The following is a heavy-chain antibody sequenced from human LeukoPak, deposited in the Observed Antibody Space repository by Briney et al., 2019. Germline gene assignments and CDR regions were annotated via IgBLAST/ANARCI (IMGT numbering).Heavy chain of an antibody. CDR2: TYYRSKWFS. J-gene: IGHJ4*02. CDR3: ARDRGYDYVWGSYRTDYFDY. Sequence: SQTLSLTCAISGDSVPSNSAAWNWIRQSPSRGLEWLGRTYYRSKWFSYYAASVRSRITINPDTSKNQFSLKLSSVTAADTAVYYCARDRGYDYVWGSYRTDYFDYWGQGTLVTVSS. V-gene: IGHV6-1*01. D-gene: IGHD3-16*02. CDR1: GDSVPSNSAA.